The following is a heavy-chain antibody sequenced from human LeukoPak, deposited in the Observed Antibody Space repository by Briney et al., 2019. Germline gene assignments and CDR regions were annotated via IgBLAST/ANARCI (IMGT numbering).Heavy chain of an antibody. D-gene: IGHD3-3*01. CDR1: GGSISSYY. CDR2: IYYSGGT. V-gene: IGHV4-59*12. CDR3: VRDFSPDDFWSGYPQTDWYVGGAFDI. Sequence: PSETLSLTCTVSGGSISSYYWSWIRQPPGKGLEWIGYIYYSGGTNYNPSLKSRVTISVDTSKNQFSLKLSSVTAADTAVYYCVRDFSPDDFWSGYPQTDWYVGGAFDIWGQGTMVTVSS. J-gene: IGHJ3*02.